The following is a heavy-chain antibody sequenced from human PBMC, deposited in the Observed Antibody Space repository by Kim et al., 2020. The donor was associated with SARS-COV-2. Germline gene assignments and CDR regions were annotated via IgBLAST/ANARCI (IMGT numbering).Heavy chain of an antibody. Sequence: GGSLRLSCAASGFTFSSYSMNWVRQAPGKGLEWVSSISSSSSYIYYADSVKGRFTISRDNAKNSLYLQMNSLRAEDTAVYYCARVPYYGSGSSDDGMDVWGQGTTVTVSS. CDR1: GFTFSSYS. D-gene: IGHD3-10*01. CDR3: ARVPYYGSGSSDDGMDV. CDR2: ISSSSSYI. V-gene: IGHV3-21*04. J-gene: IGHJ6*02.